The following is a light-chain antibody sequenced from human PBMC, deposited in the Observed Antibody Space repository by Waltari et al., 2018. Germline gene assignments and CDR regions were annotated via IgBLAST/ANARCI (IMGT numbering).Light chain of an antibody. V-gene: IGKV3-20*01. J-gene: IGKJ2*01. CDR3: QHYDSSPTYT. CDR2: GAF. Sequence: EVVLTQSPGTLSSSPGGRGTLSCRAGQSVNGRDIAWYQQRPGQAPRRLSYGAFNRAPGTPDRFSGSGSGTDFTLTISSLEPGDSAVYYCQHYDSSPTYTFGQGTKVEIK. CDR1: QSVNGRD.